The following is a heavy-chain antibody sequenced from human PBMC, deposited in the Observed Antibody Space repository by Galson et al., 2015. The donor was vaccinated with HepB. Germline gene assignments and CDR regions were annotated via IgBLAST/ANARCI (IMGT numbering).Heavy chain of an antibody. Sequence: SLRLSCAASGFTFSSYAMHWVRQAPGKGLEWVAVISYDGSNKYYADSVKGRFTISRDNSKNTLYLQMNSLRAEDTAVYYCARELKNSSSWYYYYYGMDVWGQGTTVTVSS. J-gene: IGHJ6*02. D-gene: IGHD6-13*01. CDR2: ISYDGSNK. CDR1: GFTFSSYA. CDR3: ARELKNSSSWYYYYYGMDV. V-gene: IGHV3-30-3*01.